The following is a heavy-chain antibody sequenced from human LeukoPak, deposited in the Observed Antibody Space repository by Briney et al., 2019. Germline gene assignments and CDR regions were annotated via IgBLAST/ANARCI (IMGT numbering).Heavy chain of an antibody. D-gene: IGHD3-22*01. V-gene: IGHV5-51*01. CDR3: ASQGVGDYDSSGYYDY. CDR2: IYPGDSDT. CDR1: GYSFTSYL. J-gene: IGHJ4*02. Sequence: GESLKISCKGSGYSFTSYLIGWVRQMPGKGLEWMGIIYPGDSDTRYSPSFQGQVTISADKSISTAYLQWSSLKASDTAMYYCASQGVGDYDSSGYYDYWGQGTLVTVSS.